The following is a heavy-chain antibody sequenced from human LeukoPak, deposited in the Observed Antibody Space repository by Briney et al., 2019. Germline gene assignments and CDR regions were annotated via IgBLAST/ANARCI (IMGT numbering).Heavy chain of an antibody. J-gene: IGHJ4*02. D-gene: IGHD4/OR15-4a*01. Sequence: EGSLRLSCTASGFTFSNYAMSWVRQAPGKGLEWVSVIGSRGGSTYYADSVKGRFTISRDNSKNTLYLQMNSLRAEDTAVYYCAKEESMVTLYYFDYWGQGTLVTVSS. CDR1: GFTFSNYA. CDR2: IGSRGGST. V-gene: IGHV3-23*01. CDR3: AKEESMVTLYYFDY.